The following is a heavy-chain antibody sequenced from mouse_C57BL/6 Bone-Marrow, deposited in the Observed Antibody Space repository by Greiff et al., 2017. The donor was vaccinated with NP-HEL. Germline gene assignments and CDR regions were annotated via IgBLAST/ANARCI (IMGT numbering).Heavy chain of an antibody. CDR1: GFNIKDDY. CDR2: IDPENGDT. CDR3: TTGTGTDWYFDV. Sequence: EVKLMESGAELVRPGASVKLSCTASGFNIKDDYMHWVKQRPEQGLEWIGWIDPENGDTEYASKFQGKATITADTSSNTAYLQLSSLTSEDTAVYYCTTGTGTDWYFDVWGTGTTVTVSS. D-gene: IGHD4-1*01. V-gene: IGHV14-4*01. J-gene: IGHJ1*03.